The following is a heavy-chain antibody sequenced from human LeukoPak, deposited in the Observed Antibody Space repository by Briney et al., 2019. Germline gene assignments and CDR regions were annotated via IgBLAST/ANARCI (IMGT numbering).Heavy chain of an antibody. CDR1: GFTVSSSY. V-gene: IGHV3-53*01. J-gene: IGHJ4*02. D-gene: IGHD2-15*01. CDR3: AREVVSIPSYFES. CDR2: FYRGETT. Sequence: GGSLRLSCAASGFTVSSSYMYWVRQAPGKGLEWVSFFYRGETTYYAESVRGRFTISRDISKNTLYLLMDSLIPEDTAVYYCAREVVSIPSYFESWGQGTRVTVSS.